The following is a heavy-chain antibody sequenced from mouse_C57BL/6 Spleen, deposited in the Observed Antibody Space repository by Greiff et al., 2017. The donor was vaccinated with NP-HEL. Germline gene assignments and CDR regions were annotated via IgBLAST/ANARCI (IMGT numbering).Heavy chain of an antibody. V-gene: IGHV1-64*01. Sequence: QVQLQQPGAELVKPGASVKLSCKASGYTFTSYWMHWVKQRPGQGLEWIGMIHPNSGSTTYNEKFKSKATLTVDKSSSTAYMQLSSLTSEDSAFYYCSRGGSGVYYFDYWGQGTTLTVSS. J-gene: IGHJ2*01. CDR1: GYTFTSYW. CDR2: IHPNSGST. D-gene: IGHD1-1*01. CDR3: SRGGSGVYYFDY.